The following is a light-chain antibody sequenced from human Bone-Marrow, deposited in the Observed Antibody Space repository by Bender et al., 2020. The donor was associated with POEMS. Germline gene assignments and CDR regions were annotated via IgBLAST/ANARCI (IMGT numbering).Light chain of an antibody. CDR1: GGSIAGAY. CDR3: ASYTRGSTLVV. CDR2: AVT. V-gene: IGLV2-14*03. J-gene: IGLJ2*01. Sequence: LTQPHSVSASPGKTVTISCTRSGGSIAGAYVQWYQQHPGKAPKLIIFAVTDRPSGVSDRFSGSKSGNTASLTISGLQAEDEANYYCASYTRGSTLVVFGGGTELTVL.